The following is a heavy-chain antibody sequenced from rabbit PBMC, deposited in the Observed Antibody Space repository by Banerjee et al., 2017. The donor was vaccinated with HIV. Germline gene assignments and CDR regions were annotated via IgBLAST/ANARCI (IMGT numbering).Heavy chain of an antibody. V-gene: IGHV1S40*01. J-gene: IGHJ4*01. D-gene: IGHD1-1*01. CDR1: GFSFSSNYY. Sequence: QSLEESGGDLVKPGGSLTLTCTASGFSFSSNYYMHWVRQAPGKGLEWIACIYTSSGSTWYASWAKGRFTISKTSSTTVTLRTTSLTAADTATYFCARDINTSFKLWGPGTLVTVS. CDR2: IYTSSGST. CDR3: ARDINTSFKL.